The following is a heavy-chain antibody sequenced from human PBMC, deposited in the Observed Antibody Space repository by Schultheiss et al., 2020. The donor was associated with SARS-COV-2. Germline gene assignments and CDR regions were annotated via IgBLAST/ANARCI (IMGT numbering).Heavy chain of an antibody. J-gene: IGHJ4*02. CDR3: ARDGYCSSTSCYMCY. CDR2: ISGYNGNT. D-gene: IGHD2-2*02. CDR1: GYTFTSYG. Sequence: ASVKVSCKASGYTFTSYGISWVRQAPGQGLEWMGWISGYNGNTNYAQKLQGRVTMTTDTSTSTAYMELRSLRSDDTAVYYCARDGYCSSTSCYMCYWGQGTLVTVSS. V-gene: IGHV1-18*01.